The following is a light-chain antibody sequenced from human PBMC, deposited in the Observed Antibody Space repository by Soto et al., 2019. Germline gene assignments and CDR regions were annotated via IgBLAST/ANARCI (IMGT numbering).Light chain of an antibody. CDR3: CSYAGSSTGV. CDR2: EDT. J-gene: IGLJ3*02. V-gene: IGLV2-23*01. CDR1: SSDVGSYNL. Sequence: QSALTQPASVSGSPGQSITISCTGTSSDVGSYNLISWYQHHPGKAPKLMIYEDTKRPSGVSNRFSGSKSGNTASLTISGLQAEDEADYHCCSYAGSSTGVFGGGTQLTVL.